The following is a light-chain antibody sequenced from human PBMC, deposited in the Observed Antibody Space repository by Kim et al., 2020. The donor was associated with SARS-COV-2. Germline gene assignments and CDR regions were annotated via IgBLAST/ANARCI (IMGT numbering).Light chain of an antibody. J-gene: IGKJ1*01. CDR1: QSVSGW. CDR3: QQYDNYPWT. V-gene: IGKV1-5*01. Sequence: ASLGDRVSISCRASQSVSGWLAWYQQKPGRAPKVLIYDAFSLESGVPSRFSGSGSGTEFTLTISSLQPDDFATYYCQQYDNYPWTFGQGTKVDIK. CDR2: DAF.